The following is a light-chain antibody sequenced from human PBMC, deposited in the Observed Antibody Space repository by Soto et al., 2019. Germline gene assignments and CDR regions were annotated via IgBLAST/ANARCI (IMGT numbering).Light chain of an antibody. V-gene: IGKV1-12*01. Sequence: DIQMTQSPSSLSASVGDRVTITCRASQSVFNYLHWYQQKPGRAPNLLIYDISTLQSGVPSRFSGSGSGTDFTLTISSLQPEDFATYYCQQANSFPLTFGGGTKVDIK. CDR3: QQANSFPLT. CDR1: QSVFNY. CDR2: DIS. J-gene: IGKJ4*01.